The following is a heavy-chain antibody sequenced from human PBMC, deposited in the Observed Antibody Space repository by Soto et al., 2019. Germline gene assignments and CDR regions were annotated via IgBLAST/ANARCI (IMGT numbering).Heavy chain of an antibody. CDR1: GYTFTSYY. Sequence: QVQLVQSGAEVKKPGASVKVSCKASGYTFTSYYMHWVRQAPGQGLEWMGIINPSGGSTSYAQKFQGRVTMTRDTSTSTVYMELNSLRSEDTAVYYCARASEEQWLVGLFDYWGQGTLVTVSS. D-gene: IGHD6-19*01. CDR3: ARASEEQWLVGLFDY. CDR2: INPSGGST. J-gene: IGHJ4*02. V-gene: IGHV1-46*03.